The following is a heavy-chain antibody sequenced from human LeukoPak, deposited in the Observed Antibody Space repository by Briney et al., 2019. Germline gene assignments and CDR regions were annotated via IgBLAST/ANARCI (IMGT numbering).Heavy chain of an antibody. J-gene: IGHJ4*02. D-gene: IGHD2-15*01. V-gene: IGHV1-18*01. CDR1: GYTFTSYG. CDR3: ARDFFHGHCAGLSCFLLDY. Sequence: ASVKVSCKASGYTFTSYGISWVRQAPGQGLEWMGWISGNNGNTNYAQKFQGRVTMTTDTSTSTAYMEMRGLRSDDTAVYYCARDFFHGHCAGLSCFLLDYWGQGSLVTVSS. CDR2: ISGNNGNT.